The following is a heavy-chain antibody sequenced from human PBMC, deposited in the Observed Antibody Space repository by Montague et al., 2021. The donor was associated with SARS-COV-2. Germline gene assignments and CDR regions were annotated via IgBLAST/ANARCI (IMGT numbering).Heavy chain of an antibody. Sequence: SLRLSCAASGFTFSNYDMNWVRQAPGKGPEWISYISTSAYTTSYAGSVKGRSTISRDNGKNSLYLQMNSLRVEDTAVYYCTRDYRSIVGDGLDIWGQGAEVTVSS. D-gene: IGHD3-16*02. V-gene: IGHV3-48*03. CDR2: ISTSAYTT. CDR3: TRDYRSIVGDGLDI. J-gene: IGHJ3*02. CDR1: GFTFSNYD.